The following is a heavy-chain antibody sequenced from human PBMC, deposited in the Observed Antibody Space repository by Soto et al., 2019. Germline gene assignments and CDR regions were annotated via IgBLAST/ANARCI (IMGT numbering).Heavy chain of an antibody. Sequence: GSLRLSCAASGFTFSSYWMHWVRQAPGKGLVWVSRINSDGSSTSYADSVKGRFTISRDNAKNTLYLQMNSLRAEDTAVYYCGRVYCGGDGCYHFDYWGQETLVTVS. V-gene: IGHV3-74*01. CDR2: INSDGSST. D-gene: IGHD2-21*01. CDR3: GRVYCGGDGCYHFDY. J-gene: IGHJ4*02. CDR1: GFTFSSYW.